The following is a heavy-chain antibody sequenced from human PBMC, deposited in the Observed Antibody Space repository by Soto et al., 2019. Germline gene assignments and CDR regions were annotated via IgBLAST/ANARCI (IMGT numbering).Heavy chain of an antibody. CDR3: ARESESGAFDI. CDR2: IYHSGST. V-gene: IGHV4-30-2*01. Sequence: SETLSLTCAVSGGSISSGGYSWSWIRQPPGKGLEWIGYIYHSGSTYYNPSLKSRVTISVDRSKNQFSLKLSSVTTADTAVYYCARESESGAFDIWGQGTMVTVSS. CDR1: GGSISSGGYS. J-gene: IGHJ3*02.